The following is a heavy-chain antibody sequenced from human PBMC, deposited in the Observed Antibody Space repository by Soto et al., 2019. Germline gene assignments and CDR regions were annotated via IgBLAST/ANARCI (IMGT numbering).Heavy chain of an antibody. CDR3: ARAGRCSSTSCYLPPWYYGMDV. V-gene: IGHV1-2*04. J-gene: IGHJ6*02. D-gene: IGHD2-2*01. CDR2: INPNSGGT. CDR1: GYTFTGYY. Sequence: ASVKVSCKASGYTFTGYYMHWVRQAPGQGLEWMGWINPNSGGTNYAQKFQGWVTMTRDTSISTAYMELSRLRSDDTAVYYCARAGRCSSTSCYLPPWYYGMDVWGQGTTVTVSS.